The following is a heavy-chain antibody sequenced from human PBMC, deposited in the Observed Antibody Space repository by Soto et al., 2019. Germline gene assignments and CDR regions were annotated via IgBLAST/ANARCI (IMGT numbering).Heavy chain of an antibody. Sequence: XXSLGLGCATRCFPLSRCALSSGPPASGKGLEWVSAITGSGGSTYSAASVKGRFTISRDNSKNTLYLQMNSLRAEDTAVYYCAKGGAYGGGRDAFDIWGQGTMVTVSS. J-gene: IGHJ3*02. CDR1: CFPLSRCA. V-gene: IGHV3-23*01. D-gene: IGHD4-17*01. CDR2: ITGSGGST. CDR3: AKGGAYGGGRDAFDI.